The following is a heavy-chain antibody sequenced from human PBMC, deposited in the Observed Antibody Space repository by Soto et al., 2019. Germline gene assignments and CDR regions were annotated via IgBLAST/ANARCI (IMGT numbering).Heavy chain of an antibody. D-gene: IGHD3-9*01. CDR2: ITHSSSAI. CDR1: GFTFSSYT. Sequence: EVQLVESGGGLVQPGGSLRLSCAASGFTFSSYTMNWVRQAPGKGLEWISHITHSSSAIYYADSVRGRFTVSRDNAKNSLYLQLNSLRAEDTAVYYCAASILVSPQYFDLWGRGTLVPFSS. V-gene: IGHV3-48*01. CDR3: AASILVSPQYFDL. J-gene: IGHJ2*01.